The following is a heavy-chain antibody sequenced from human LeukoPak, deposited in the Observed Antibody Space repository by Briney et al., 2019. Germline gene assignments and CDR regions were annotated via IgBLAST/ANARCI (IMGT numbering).Heavy chain of an antibody. Sequence: GGSLRLSCAASGFTLSSYWMHWVRQAPGKGLVWVSRIKSDESSTDYADSVKGRFTISRDNAKNTLYLQMSSLRAEDTAVYYCVRDKGDYYFDYWGQGALVTVSS. CDR1: GFTLSSYW. V-gene: IGHV3-74*01. CDR3: VRDKGDYYFDY. CDR2: IKSDESST. D-gene: IGHD2-21*02. J-gene: IGHJ4*02.